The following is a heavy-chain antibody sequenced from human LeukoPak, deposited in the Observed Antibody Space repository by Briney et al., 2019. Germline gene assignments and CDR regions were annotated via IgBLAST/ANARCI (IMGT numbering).Heavy chain of an antibody. CDR1: GGTFSSYT. CDR3: ARSSSYDPVPI. J-gene: IGHJ4*02. D-gene: IGHD3-3*01. V-gene: IGHV1-69*02. Sequence: GASVKVSCKASGGTFSSYTISWVRQAPGQGLEWMGKIVPILGIANYAQKFQGRVTIIADKSTSTAYMELSSLRSEDTAVYYCARSSSYDPVPIWGQGTLVTVSP. CDR2: IVPILGIA.